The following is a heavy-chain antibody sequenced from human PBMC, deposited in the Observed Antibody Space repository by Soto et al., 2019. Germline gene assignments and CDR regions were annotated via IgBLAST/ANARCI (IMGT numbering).Heavy chain of an antibody. D-gene: IGHD1-7*01. CDR2: LNTYGNT. CDR3: GRESGETWDYEAS. Sequence: SETLSLTCTVSGGSISSYRWSWIRQPAGKGLEWIGRLNTYGNTHYNPSLKSRVTVSVDTSRNQFFLTLRSVTPADSAVYHCGRESGETWDYEASWGQGTPVTVSS. J-gene: IGHJ5*02. CDR1: GGSISSYR. V-gene: IGHV4-4*07.